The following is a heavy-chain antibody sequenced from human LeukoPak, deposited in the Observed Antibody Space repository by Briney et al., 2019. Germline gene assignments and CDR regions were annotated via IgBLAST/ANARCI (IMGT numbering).Heavy chain of an antibody. CDR3: AREEFSNCVPFLDY. Sequence: GGSLRLSCAASGFTFSSYSMNWVRQAPGKGLQWVGRIRSKANSYTTEYAASVKGRFTISRDDSKNSLYLQMSSLTTEDTAVYYGAREEFSNCVPFLDYWGQGTLVTVSS. D-gene: IGHD4-11*01. J-gene: IGHJ4*02. CDR1: GFTFSSYS. V-gene: IGHV3-72*01. CDR2: IRSKANSYTT.